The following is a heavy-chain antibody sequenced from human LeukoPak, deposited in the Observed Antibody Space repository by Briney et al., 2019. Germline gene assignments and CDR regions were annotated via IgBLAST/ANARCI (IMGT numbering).Heavy chain of an antibody. D-gene: IGHD5-18*01. J-gene: IGHJ4*02. Sequence: PSETLSLTCTVSGDSVTTYYWSWIRQPPGKGLEWLGYIYYSGSATYNPSLRSRVTISVDTSKNEFSLKLSSVTAADTAVYYCARYLAYSYGRAYFDYWGQGTLVTVSS. CDR3: ARYLAYSYGRAYFDY. V-gene: IGHV4-59*02. CDR2: IYYSGSA. CDR1: GDSVTTYY.